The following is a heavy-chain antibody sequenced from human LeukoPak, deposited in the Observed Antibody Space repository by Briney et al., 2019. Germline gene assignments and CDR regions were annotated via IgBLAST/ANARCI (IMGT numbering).Heavy chain of an antibody. D-gene: IGHD6-13*01. CDR2: IKPDGSAT. J-gene: IGHJ5*02. Sequence: GGSLRLSCAASGFGFSSYWMHWVRQAPGKGLVWVSRIKPDGSATTYADSVRGRVDISRDNAKNTLYLQMNSLRAEDSALYYCAREAAAATYNWFDTWGQGTLVTVSS. V-gene: IGHV3-74*01. CDR1: GFGFSSYW. CDR3: AREAAAATYNWFDT.